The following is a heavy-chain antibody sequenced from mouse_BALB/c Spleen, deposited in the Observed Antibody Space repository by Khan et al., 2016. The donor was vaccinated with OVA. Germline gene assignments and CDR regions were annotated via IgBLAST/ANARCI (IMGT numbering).Heavy chain of an antibody. V-gene: IGHV1-18*01. CDR3: ARGNYYGSNSWFAY. CDR2: INPYNGFT. J-gene: IGHJ3*01. Sequence: VQLQQSGPELVKPGASMKISCKASGYSFTDYTMNWVKQSHGKNLEWIGLINPYNGFTTYNQKFKGKATLTVEKSSSTAYMELLSLTSEDSSVYYCARGNYYGSNSWFAYWGQGTLVTVSA. D-gene: IGHD1-1*01. CDR1: GYSFTDYT.